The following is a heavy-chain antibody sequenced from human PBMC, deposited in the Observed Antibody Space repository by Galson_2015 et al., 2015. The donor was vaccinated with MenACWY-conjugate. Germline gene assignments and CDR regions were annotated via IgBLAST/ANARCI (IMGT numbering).Heavy chain of an antibody. CDR3: AREFSY. D-gene: IGHD3-3*01. CDR2: IYDSGTT. Sequence: SETLSLTCTVSGGSASSSGYYWTWLRQPPGKGLEWIGLIYDSGTTKYNPSLKGRVTISLDTSKNQVSLKLSSVTAADTAVYYCAREFSYWCQGTLVTVSS. J-gene: IGHJ4*02. V-gene: IGHV4-61*08. CDR1: GGSASSSGYY.